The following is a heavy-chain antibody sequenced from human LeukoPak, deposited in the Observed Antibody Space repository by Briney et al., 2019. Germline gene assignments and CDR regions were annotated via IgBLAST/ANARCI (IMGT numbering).Heavy chain of an antibody. V-gene: IGHV3-74*01. Sequence: SGESLRLSCAASGFTFSGYWMHWVRQAPGKGLVWVSRINTDGSSTTYTDSVKGRFTISRDNAKNTLYLQMNSLRAEDTAVYYCAVVGRYNDAFDIWGQGTMVTVSS. D-gene: IGHD1-1*01. CDR2: INTDGSST. CDR3: AVVGRYNDAFDI. J-gene: IGHJ3*02. CDR1: GFTFSGYW.